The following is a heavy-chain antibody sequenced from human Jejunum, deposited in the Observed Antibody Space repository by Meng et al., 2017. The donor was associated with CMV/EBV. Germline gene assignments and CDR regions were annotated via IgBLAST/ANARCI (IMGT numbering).Heavy chain of an antibody. J-gene: IGHJ4*02. V-gene: IGHV3-7*01. Sequence: SCAASGFTFSSYWMTWVRQAPGKGLEWVANIKQDGSEKNYVDSVKGRFTISRDNAKNSLYLQMNSLRAEDTAVYCCARDIIRPDYWGQGTLVTVSS. CDR1: GFTFSSYW. CDR3: ARDIIRPDY. CDR2: IKQDGSEK. D-gene: IGHD3-3*01.